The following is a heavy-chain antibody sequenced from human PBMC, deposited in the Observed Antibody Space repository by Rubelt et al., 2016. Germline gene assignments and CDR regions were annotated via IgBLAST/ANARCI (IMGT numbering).Heavy chain of an antibody. CDR2: LSYTGST. Sequence: QLLLQESGPGLVKPSETLSLTCSVSGGSIRSSSLFWAWIRQPPGKGLEWIGSLSYTGSTSYNPSLKSRATISLPPSNRQFSLNLPAVTAADTAVYFCARDTGARRQDVQDYWGQGTLVTVSS. V-gene: IGHV4-39*07. CDR1: GGSIRSSSLF. J-gene: IGHJ4*02. D-gene: IGHD6-6*01. CDR3: ARDTGARRQDVQDY.